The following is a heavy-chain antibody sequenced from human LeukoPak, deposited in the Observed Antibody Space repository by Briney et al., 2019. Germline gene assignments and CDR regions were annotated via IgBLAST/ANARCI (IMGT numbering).Heavy chain of an antibody. V-gene: IGHV4-59*08. CDR3: ARHRPGERKFDP. D-gene: IGHD3-16*01. Sequence: SEILSLTCTVSGDSISSDYLSWIRQPPGKGLEWIGYNNYSGITNYNPSLKSRVTISVDTSKNQFSLKLSSVTAADTAVYYCARHRPGERKFDPWGQGTLVTVSS. CDR1: GDSISSDY. J-gene: IGHJ5*02. CDR2: NNYSGIT.